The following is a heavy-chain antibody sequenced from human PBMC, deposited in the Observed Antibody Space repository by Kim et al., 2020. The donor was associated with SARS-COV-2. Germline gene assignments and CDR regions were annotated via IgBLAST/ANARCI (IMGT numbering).Heavy chain of an antibody. Sequence: SETLSLTCTVSGGSISSASYYWSWIRQPAGKGLEWIGRIYTSGSTNYNPSLKSRVTISVDTSKNQFSLKLSSVTAADTAVYYCARDGYYYDSSGYYRGGGFDYWGQGTLVTVSS. CDR1: GGSISSASYY. D-gene: IGHD3-22*01. CDR2: IYTSGST. V-gene: IGHV4-61*02. J-gene: IGHJ4*02. CDR3: ARDGYYYDSSGYYRGGGFDY.